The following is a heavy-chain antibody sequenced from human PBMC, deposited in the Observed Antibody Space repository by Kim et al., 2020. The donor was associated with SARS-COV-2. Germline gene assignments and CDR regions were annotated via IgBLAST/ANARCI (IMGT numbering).Heavy chain of an antibody. D-gene: IGHD3-3*01. Sequence: SETLSLTCTVSGGSISSSSYYWGWIRQPPGKGLEWIGSIYYSGSTYYNPSLKSRVTISVDTSKNQFSLKLSSVTAADTAVYYCARPVPYYDFWSGYSLGYYMDVWGKGTTVTVSS. CDR3: ARPVPYYDFWSGYSLGYYMDV. CDR2: IYYSGST. CDR1: GGSISSSSYY. J-gene: IGHJ6*03. V-gene: IGHV4-39*01.